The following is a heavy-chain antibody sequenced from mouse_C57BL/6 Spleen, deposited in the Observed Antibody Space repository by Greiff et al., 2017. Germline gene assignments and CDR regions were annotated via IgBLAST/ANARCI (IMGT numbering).Heavy chain of an antibody. D-gene: IGHD1-1*01. CDR2: ISSGGGNI. Sequence: EVQLVESGEGLVKPGGSLKLSCAASGFTFSSYAMSWVRQTPEKRLEWVAYISSGGGNIYYADTVKGRFTISRDNARNTLYLPMSSLKSEDTAMDDGTMGTYVSSFAYWGQGTLVTVSA. V-gene: IGHV5-9-1*02. CDR1: GFTFSSYA. J-gene: IGHJ3*01. CDR3: TMGTYVSSFAY.